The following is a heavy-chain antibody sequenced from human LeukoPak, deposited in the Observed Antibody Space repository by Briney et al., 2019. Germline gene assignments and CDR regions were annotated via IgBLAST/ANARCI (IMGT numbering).Heavy chain of an antibody. Sequence: ASVKVSCKASGYTFTSYGISWVRQAPGQGLEWMGWISAYNGNTNYAQKLQGRVTMTTDTSTSKAYMELRSLRSDDTAVYYCARGFRGYSYGYSWFDPWGQGTLVTVSS. CDR1: GYTFTSYG. CDR3: ARGFRGYSYGYSWFDP. D-gene: IGHD5-18*01. V-gene: IGHV1-18*01. CDR2: ISAYNGNT. J-gene: IGHJ5*02.